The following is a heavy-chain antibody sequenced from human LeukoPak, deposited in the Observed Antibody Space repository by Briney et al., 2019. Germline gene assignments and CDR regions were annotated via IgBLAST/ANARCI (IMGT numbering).Heavy chain of an antibody. V-gene: IGHV1-18*01. CDR3: ARGPRYSSGWYHKKRGGYYYMDV. Sequence: GASVKVSCKASGYTFTSYGISWVRQAPGQGLEWMGWISAYNGNTNYAQKLQGRVTMTTDTSTSTAYMELRSLRSDDTAVYYCARGPRYSSGWYHKKRGGYYYMDVWGKGTTVTVSS. CDR2: ISAYNGNT. D-gene: IGHD6-19*01. CDR1: GYTFTSYG. J-gene: IGHJ6*03.